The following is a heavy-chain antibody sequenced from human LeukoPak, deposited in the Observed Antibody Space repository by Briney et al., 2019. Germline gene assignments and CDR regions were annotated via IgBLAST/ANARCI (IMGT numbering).Heavy chain of an antibody. CDR3: AQNWGS. CDR2: INHSGGT. D-gene: IGHD3-16*01. J-gene: IGHJ5*02. Sequence: PAETLSLTCAVYGGSFSGYYWSWIRQPPGKGLEWIGEINHSGGTNYNPSLKSRVTISLDKSKNHFSLHLNSVTAADTAVYYCAQNWGSWGQGTLVTVSS. V-gene: IGHV4-34*01. CDR1: GGSFSGYY.